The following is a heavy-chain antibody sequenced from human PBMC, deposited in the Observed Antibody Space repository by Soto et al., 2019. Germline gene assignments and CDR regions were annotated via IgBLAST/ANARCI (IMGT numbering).Heavy chain of an antibody. CDR3: ARRLVGATSAFDI. CDR1: GGSISSSSYY. CDR2: IYYSGST. Sequence: SETVSLTCTVSGGSISSSSYYWGWIRQPPGKGLEWIGSIYYSGSTYYNPSLKSRVTISVDTSKNQFSLKLSSVTAADTAVYYCARRLVGATSAFDIWGQGTMVTV. J-gene: IGHJ3*02. V-gene: IGHV4-39*01. D-gene: IGHD1-26*01.